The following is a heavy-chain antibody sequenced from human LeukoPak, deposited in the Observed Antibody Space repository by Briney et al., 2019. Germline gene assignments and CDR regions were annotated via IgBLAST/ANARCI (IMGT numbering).Heavy chain of an antibody. J-gene: IGHJ4*02. V-gene: IGHV3-48*01. Sequence: GGSLRLSCAASGFTFSSYSMNWVRQAPGKGLEWVSYVSSSSSTIYYADSVKGRFTISRDNAKNSLYLQMNSLRAEDTAVYYCAREFSGSNYGFPFDYWGQGTLVTVSS. CDR2: VSSSSSTI. D-gene: IGHD1-26*01. CDR1: GFTFSSYS. CDR3: AREFSGSNYGFPFDY.